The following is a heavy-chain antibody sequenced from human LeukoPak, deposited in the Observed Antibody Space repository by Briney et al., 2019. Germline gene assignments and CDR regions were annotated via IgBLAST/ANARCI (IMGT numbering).Heavy chain of an antibody. CDR1: GYTFTGYY. Sequence: ASVKVSCKASGYTFTGYYMHWVRQAPGQGLEWMGWINPNSGGTNYAQKFQGRVTMTRDTSISTAYMELSRLRSDDTAVYYCARADDYYDSSGYYQIDYWGQGTLVTVSS. V-gene: IGHV1-2*02. CDR2: INPNSGGT. D-gene: IGHD3-22*01. J-gene: IGHJ4*02. CDR3: ARADDYYDSSGYYQIDY.